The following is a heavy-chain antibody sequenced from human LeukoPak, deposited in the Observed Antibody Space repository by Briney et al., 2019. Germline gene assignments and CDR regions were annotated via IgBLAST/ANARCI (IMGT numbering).Heavy chain of an antibody. D-gene: IGHD4-17*01. Sequence: GGSLRLSCAASGVTFSSDGMHWVRQAPGKGLEWVAFIRYDGSNKYYADSVKGRFTISRDNSKNTLYLQMNSLRAEDTAVYYCAKGYNDYGDYGVIDYWGQGTLVTVSS. CDR2: IRYDGSNK. V-gene: IGHV3-30*02. CDR3: AKGYNDYGDYGVIDY. J-gene: IGHJ4*02. CDR1: GVTFSSDG.